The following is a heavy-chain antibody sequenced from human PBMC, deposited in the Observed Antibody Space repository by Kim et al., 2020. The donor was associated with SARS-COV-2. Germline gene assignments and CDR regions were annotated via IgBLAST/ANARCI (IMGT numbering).Heavy chain of an antibody. CDR3: ARDRGSYSSGYYYYYGMDV. CDR1: GGSISSGDYY. Sequence: SETLSLTCTVSGGSISSGDYYWSWIRQPPGKGLEWIGYIYYSGSTYYNPSLKSRVTISVDTSKNQFSLKLSSVTAADTAVYYCARDRGSYSSGYYYYYGMDVWGQGTTVTVSS. V-gene: IGHV4-30-4*01. CDR2: IYYSGST. D-gene: IGHD3-22*01. J-gene: IGHJ6*02.